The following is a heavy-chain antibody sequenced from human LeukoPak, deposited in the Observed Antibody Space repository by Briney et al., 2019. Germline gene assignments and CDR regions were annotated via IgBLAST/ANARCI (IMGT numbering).Heavy chain of an antibody. CDR1: GFTFSSNA. V-gene: IGHV3-23*01. Sequence: GGSLRLSCAASGFTFSSNAMSWVRQAPGKGLEWVSAISGSGATTYSADSVKGRSTISRDSSKNTLYLQMNSLRAEDTAVYYCAKCSGGGDCYSPLDYWGQGTLVTVSS. J-gene: IGHJ4*02. CDR3: AKCSGGGDCYSPLDY. CDR2: ISGSGATT. D-gene: IGHD2-21*02.